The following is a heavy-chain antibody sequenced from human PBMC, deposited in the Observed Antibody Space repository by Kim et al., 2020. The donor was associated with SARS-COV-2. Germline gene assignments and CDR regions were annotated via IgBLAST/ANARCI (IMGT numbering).Heavy chain of an antibody. CDR3: AKVWMAAPGLFDY. CDR2: ISGSGGST. CDR1: GFTFSSYA. Sequence: GGSLRLSCAASGFTFSSYAMSWVRQAPGKGLEWVSAISGSGGSTYYADSVKGRFTISRDNSKNTLYLQMSSLRAEDTAVYYCAKVWMAAPGLFDYWGQGTLVTVSS. V-gene: IGHV3-23*01. J-gene: IGHJ4*02. D-gene: IGHD6-6*01.